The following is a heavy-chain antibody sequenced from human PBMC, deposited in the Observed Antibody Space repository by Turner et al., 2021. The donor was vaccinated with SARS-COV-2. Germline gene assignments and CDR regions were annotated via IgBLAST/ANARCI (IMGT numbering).Heavy chain of an antibody. CDR1: GFTFSNYD. CDR2: VGTAGDT. D-gene: IGHD3-10*01. V-gene: IGHV3-13*04. CDR3: ARAKFRGLISWFDP. J-gene: IGHJ5*02. Sequence: EVQLVESGGGLVQPGGSLRLSCAASGFTFSNYDMHWVRQATGKGLEWVAAVGTAGDTYYPGSVKGRVTIARENGKNSLYLQMNSLRAGDTAVYYCARAKFRGLISWFDPWGQGTLVTVSS.